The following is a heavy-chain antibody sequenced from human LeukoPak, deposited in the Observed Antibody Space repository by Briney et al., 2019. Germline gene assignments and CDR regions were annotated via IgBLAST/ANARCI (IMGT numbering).Heavy chain of an antibody. V-gene: IGHV4-34*01. CDR1: GGSLSGYY. D-gene: IGHD3-3*01. CDR3: ARLSVSMFGVDRNWFDP. CDR2: INHWGTT. Sequence: SETLSLTCAVYGGSLSGYYWSWIRQPPGKGLEWIGEINHWGTTKYSSFLMSRVAISLDTSNNQFSLRMNSVTAADTAVYYCARLSVSMFGVDRNWFDPWGQGTLVTVSS. J-gene: IGHJ5*02.